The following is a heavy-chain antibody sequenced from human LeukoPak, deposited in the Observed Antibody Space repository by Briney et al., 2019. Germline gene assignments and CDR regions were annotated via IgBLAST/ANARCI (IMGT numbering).Heavy chain of an antibody. V-gene: IGHV3-15*07. CDR2: IKSKTDGGAT. D-gene: IGHD6-13*01. Sequence: GGPLRLSCAASGFTFSNAWMNWVRQGPGKGLEWVGRIKSKTDGGATDYAAPVKGRFTVSRDDSKNTLYLQMNSLKTEDTAVYYCTRRSSAAGRQYFDYWGQGTLVTVSS. CDR3: TRRSSAAGRQYFDY. CDR1: GFTFSNAW. J-gene: IGHJ4*02.